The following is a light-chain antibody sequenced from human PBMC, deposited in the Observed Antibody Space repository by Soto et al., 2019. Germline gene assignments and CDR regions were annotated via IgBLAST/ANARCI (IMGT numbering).Light chain of an antibody. CDR2: TAS. Sequence: DIQMTQSPSSVSASVGDRVIITCRASQGISSWLAWYQQKPGKAPNLLIYTASSLQSGVPSRFSGSGYGTDFTCTSSGLQPEDVGTYYCQQAGIFPLPFGGGTKVEIK. CDR3: QQAGIFPLP. J-gene: IGKJ4*01. CDR1: QGISSW. V-gene: IGKV1-12*01.